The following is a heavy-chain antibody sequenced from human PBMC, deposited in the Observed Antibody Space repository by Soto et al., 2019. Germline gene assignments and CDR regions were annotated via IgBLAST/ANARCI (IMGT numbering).Heavy chain of an antibody. D-gene: IGHD2-2*01. J-gene: IGHJ5*02. CDR3: ARDSRILATTAMGSVVFDP. Sequence: PGGSLRLSCATSGFTFSSYSMNWVRQAPGKGLEWISSISTTSSNVYYADSLKGRFTISRDNAKSSLYLQMNDLRAEDTAIYYCARDSRILATTAMGSVVFDPWGQGTLVTVSS. CDR1: GFTFSSYS. CDR2: ISTTSSNV. V-gene: IGHV3-21*01.